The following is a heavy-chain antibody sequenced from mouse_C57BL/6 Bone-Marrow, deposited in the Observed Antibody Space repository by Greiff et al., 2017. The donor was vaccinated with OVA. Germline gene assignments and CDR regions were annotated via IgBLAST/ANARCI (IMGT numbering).Heavy chain of an antibody. CDR2: ISSGSSTI. V-gene: IGHV5-17*01. CDR1: GFTFSDYG. J-gene: IGHJ1*03. Sequence: EVNVVESGGGLVKPGGSLKLSCAASGFTFSDYGMHWVRQAPEKGLEWVAYISSGSSTIYYADTVKGRFTISRDNAKNTLFLQMTSLRSEDTAMYYCARINYWYFDVWGTGTTVTGSS. CDR3: ARINYWYFDV.